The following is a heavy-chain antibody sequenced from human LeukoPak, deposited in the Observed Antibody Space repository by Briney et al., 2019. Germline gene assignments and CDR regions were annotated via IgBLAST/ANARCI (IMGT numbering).Heavy chain of an antibody. J-gene: IGHJ4*02. Sequence: PSETLSLTCTVSGGSISSGGYYWSWIRQPPGKGLEWIGYIYHSGSTYYNPSLKSRVTISVDRSKNQFSLKLSSVTAADTAVYYCARDKVGATSHFDYWGQGTLVTVSS. V-gene: IGHV4-30-2*01. D-gene: IGHD1-26*01. CDR3: ARDKVGATSHFDY. CDR1: GGSISSGGYY. CDR2: IYHSGST.